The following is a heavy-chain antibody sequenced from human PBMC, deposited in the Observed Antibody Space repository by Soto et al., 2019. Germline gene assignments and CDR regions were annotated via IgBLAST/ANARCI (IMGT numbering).Heavy chain of an antibody. CDR3: ARGNYYGSGSYYKGRPXFDY. Sequence: GASVKVSCKASGYTFTGYYIHWGRQAPGQRVEWLGWINPNSGGTNYAQKFQGWVTMTRDTSISTAYMELSRLRSDDTAVYYCARGNYYGSGSYYKGRPXFDYWGQGTLVTVSS. V-gene: IGHV1-2*04. J-gene: IGHJ4*02. CDR2: INPNSGGT. D-gene: IGHD3-10*01. CDR1: GYTFTGYY.